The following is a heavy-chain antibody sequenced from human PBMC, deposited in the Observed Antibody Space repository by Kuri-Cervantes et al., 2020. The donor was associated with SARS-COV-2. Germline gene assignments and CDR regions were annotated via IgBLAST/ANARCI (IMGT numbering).Heavy chain of an antibody. CDR3: ASTRSGYSYGRNRGHYYYGVDV. Sequence: GESLKISCAASGFTFSRHGMHWVRQAPGKGLEWVAVTWHDGSIEYYADSVKGRFTISRDNSKNTLYLHMNSLRAEDTAVYYCASTRSGYSYGRNRGHYYYGVDVWGQGTTVTVSS. J-gene: IGHJ6*02. CDR1: GFTFSRHG. V-gene: IGHV3-33*01. CDR2: TWHDGSIE. D-gene: IGHD5-18*01.